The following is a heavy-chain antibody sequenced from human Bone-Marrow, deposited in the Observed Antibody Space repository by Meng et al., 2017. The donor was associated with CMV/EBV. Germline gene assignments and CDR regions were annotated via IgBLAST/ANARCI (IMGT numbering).Heavy chain of an antibody. D-gene: IGHD4-17*01. Sequence: ASVKVSCKASGYTFTAYYIHWVRQAPGQGFEWVGWINPKSGATKDAHKFQGRVTMTRDTSMRTVYMELSSLRSNDTAVYYCVRDLDYGDYGREIIYWGQGTPVTVSS. CDR3: VRDLDYGDYGREIIY. CDR1: GYTFTAYY. J-gene: IGHJ4*02. CDR2: INPKSGAT. V-gene: IGHV1-2*02.